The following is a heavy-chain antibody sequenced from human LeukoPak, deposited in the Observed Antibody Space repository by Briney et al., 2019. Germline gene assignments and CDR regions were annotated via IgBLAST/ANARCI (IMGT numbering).Heavy chain of an antibody. D-gene: IGHD1-26*01. J-gene: IGHJ4*02. CDR1: GGSFSGYY. CDR3: APRVGARNEAGY. Sequence: SETLSLTCAVYGGSFSGYYWSWIRQPPGKGLEWIGEINHSGSTNYNPSLKSRVTISVDTSKNQFSLKLSSVTAADTAVYYCAPRVGARNEAGYWGQGTLVTVSS. CDR2: INHSGST. V-gene: IGHV4-34*01.